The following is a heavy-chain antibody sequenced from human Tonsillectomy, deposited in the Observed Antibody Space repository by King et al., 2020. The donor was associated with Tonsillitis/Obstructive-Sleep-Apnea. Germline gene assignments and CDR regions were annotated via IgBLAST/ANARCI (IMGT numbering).Heavy chain of an antibody. CDR1: GYSFTNYW. V-gene: IGHV5-10-1*01. J-gene: IGHJ6*02. CDR2: IDPSDSDT. CDR3: VRRGPVDPSVDGTGYYYGMDV. Sequence: QLVQSGAEVKKPGESLRISCKGSGYSFTNYWISWVRHVPGKGLEWMGRIDPSDSDTNFSPSFQGHVTFSGDKSISTAYLQWSSLKASATAMYYCVRRGPVDPSVDGTGYYYGMDVWGQGTTVTVSS. D-gene: IGHD5-24*01.